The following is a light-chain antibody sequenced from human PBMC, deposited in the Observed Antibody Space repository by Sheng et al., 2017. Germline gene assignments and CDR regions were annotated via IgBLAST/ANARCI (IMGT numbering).Light chain of an antibody. CDR3: HQYGTSPYT. Sequence: DIVLTQSPGTLSVSPGERATLSCRASHRLSTNFLAWYQQKPGQAPRLLIYDASSRTPGIPDRFSGSGSGTDFTLTISRLEAEDSAVYYCHQYGTSPYTFGPGDQGGDQT. J-gene: IGKJ2*01. CDR2: DAS. V-gene: IGKV3-20*01. CDR1: HRLSTNF.